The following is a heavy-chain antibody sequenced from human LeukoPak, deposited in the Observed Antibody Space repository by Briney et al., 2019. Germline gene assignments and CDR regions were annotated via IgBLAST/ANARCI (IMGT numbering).Heavy chain of an antibody. CDR1: GFTFSSFN. CDR2: IKQDGSEK. Sequence: PGGSLRLSCAASGFTFSSFNMNWVRQAPGKGLEWVANIKQDGSEKYYVDSVKGRFTTSRDNAKNSLYLQMNSLRAEDTAVYYCARDYAAGWFDPWGQGTLVTVSS. J-gene: IGHJ5*02. D-gene: IGHD4-17*01. V-gene: IGHV3-7*01. CDR3: ARDYAAGWFDP.